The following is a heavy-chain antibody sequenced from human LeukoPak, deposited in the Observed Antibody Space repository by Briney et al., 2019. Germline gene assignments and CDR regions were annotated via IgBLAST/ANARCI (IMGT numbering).Heavy chain of an antibody. V-gene: IGHV3-48*04. D-gene: IGHD2-8*01. J-gene: IGHJ4*02. CDR3: ARGPYTNGHYFDY. Sequence: GGSVRLSCAASGFTFSDYAMNWVRQAPGKGLEWVSYISTSSTTIYYADSVKGRFTISRDNARNSLYLQMNSLRAEDTAVYYCARGPYTNGHYFDYWGQGALATVSS. CDR1: GFTFSDYA. CDR2: ISTSSTTI.